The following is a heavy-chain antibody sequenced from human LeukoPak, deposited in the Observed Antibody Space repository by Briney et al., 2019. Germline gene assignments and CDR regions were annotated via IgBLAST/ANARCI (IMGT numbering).Heavy chain of an antibody. CDR3: AREGGSYYYMDV. V-gene: IGHV3-48*03. CDR2: ISSSGSTI. Sequence: GGSLRLSCAASGFTFSSYEMNWVRQAPGKGLEWVSYISSSGSTIYYADSVKGRFTISRDNAKNSLYLQMNSLRAEDTAVYYCAREGGSYYYMDVWGKGTTVTVSS. J-gene: IGHJ6*03. D-gene: IGHD1-26*01. CDR1: GFTFSSYE.